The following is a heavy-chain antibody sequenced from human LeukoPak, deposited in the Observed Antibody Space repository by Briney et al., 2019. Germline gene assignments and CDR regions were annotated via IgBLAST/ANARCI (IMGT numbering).Heavy chain of an antibody. D-gene: IGHD3-22*01. CDR2: IWYGGSNK. CDR3: ASYYDSSGYPFDY. CDR1: GFTFSSYG. Sequence: PGRSLRLSCAASGFTFSSYGMHWVRQAPGKGLEWVAVIWYGGSNKYYADSVKGRFTISRDNSKNTLYLQMNSLRAEDTAVYYCASYYDSSGYPFDYWGQGTLVTVSS. J-gene: IGHJ4*02. V-gene: IGHV3-33*01.